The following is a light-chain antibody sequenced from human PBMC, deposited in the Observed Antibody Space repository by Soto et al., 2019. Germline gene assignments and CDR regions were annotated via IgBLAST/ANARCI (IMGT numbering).Light chain of an antibody. Sequence: DIQMTQSPSTLSASVGDRVTITRRASQGLSGWLAWYQQKPGKAPKLLIYKTSSLESGVPSRFSGSGSGTEFTLTIRSLQPDDFATYYCLQYNSLYTFGQGTKLEIK. CDR2: KTS. CDR3: LQYNSLYT. CDR1: QGLSGW. J-gene: IGKJ2*01. V-gene: IGKV1-5*03.